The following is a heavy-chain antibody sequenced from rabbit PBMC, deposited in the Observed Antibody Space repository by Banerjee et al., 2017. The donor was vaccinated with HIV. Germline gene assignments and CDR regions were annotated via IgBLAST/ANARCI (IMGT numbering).Heavy chain of an antibody. J-gene: IGHJ4*01. D-gene: IGHD4-1*01. CDR1: GFTFSSYY. Sequence: QEHLVESGGGLVQPGGSLKVSCTASGFTFSSYYICWVRQAPGKGLEWIGCINSSSRNVVYASWATGRFTISKTSSTTVTLQMTSLTAADTATYFCARDLAGVIGWNFNLWGQGTLVTVS. CDR2: INSSSRNV. CDR3: ARDLAGVIGWNFNL. V-gene: IGHV1S45*01.